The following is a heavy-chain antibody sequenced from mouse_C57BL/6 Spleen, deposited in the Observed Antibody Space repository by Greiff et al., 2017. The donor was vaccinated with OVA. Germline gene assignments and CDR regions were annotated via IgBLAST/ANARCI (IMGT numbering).Heavy chain of an antibody. CDR3: ARGEDY. V-gene: IGHV1-69*01. CDR1: GYTFTSYW. CDR2: IDPSDSYT. J-gene: IGHJ2*01. Sequence: QVQLQQSGAELVMPGASVKLSCKASGYTFTSYWMHWVKQRPGPGLEWIGEIDPSDSYTNYNQKFKGKSTLTVDKSSSTAYMQLSSLTSEDSAVYYCARGEDYWGQGTTLTVSS.